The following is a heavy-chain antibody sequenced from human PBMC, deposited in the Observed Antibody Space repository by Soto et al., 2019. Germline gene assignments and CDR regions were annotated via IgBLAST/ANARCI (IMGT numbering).Heavy chain of an antibody. CDR2: IRSKAYGGTT. J-gene: IGHJ3*02. D-gene: IGHD2-15*01. Sequence: GGSLRLSCTASGFTFGDYAMSWFRQAPGKGLEWVGFIRSKAYGGTTEYAASVKGRFTISRDDSKCIAYLQMNSLKTEDTAVYCCTRVDIVVVVAATDSFDIWGQGTMVTVSS. CDR3: TRVDIVVVVAATDSFDI. V-gene: IGHV3-49*03. CDR1: GFTFGDYA.